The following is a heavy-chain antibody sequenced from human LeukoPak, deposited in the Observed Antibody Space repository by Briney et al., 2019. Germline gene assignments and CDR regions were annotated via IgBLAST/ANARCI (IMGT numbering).Heavy chain of an antibody. CDR2: IYYSGSS. CDR3: AREARREGYRFDY. J-gene: IGHJ4*02. D-gene: IGHD5-24*01. Sequence: SETLSLTCTVSGGSISSYYWSWIRPPPGKGLEWSAYIYYSGSSNYNPSLKSRLTISVDTSKNQFSLKLRSVTAADTAVYYCAREARREGYRFDYWGQGTLVTVSS. V-gene: IGHV4-59*01. CDR1: GGSISSYY.